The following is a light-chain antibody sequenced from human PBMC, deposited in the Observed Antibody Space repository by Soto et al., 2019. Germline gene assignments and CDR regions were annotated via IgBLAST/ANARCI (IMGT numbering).Light chain of an antibody. J-gene: IGLJ1*01. CDR3: SSYVGDSAYA. V-gene: IGLV2-23*01. CDR2: EGS. CDR1: TYGFETYSQ. Sequence: QSVLTQPASMSGSPGQSITISCSGTTYGFETYSQVSWYQQHPGKAPKILIYEGSKRPSGVSNRFSGSKSGNTASLTISGLQAEDEANYFCSSYVGDSAYAFGTGTKVTVL.